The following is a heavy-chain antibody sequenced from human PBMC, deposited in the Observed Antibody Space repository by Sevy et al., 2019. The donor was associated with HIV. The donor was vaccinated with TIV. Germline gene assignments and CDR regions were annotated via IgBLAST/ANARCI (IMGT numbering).Heavy chain of an antibody. CDR1: GFTFSSYW. D-gene: IGHD4-17*01. CDR2: INGDGGSA. Sequence: GGSLRLSCAASGFTFSSYWMHWVRQAPGKGLLWVSLINGDGGSANYANSVKGRFSISRDNAKNTLYLQMNSLRAEDTAMYYCARAYAHYGDSIGFYYGMDVWGQGITVTVSS. CDR3: ARAYAHYGDSIGFYYGMDV. J-gene: IGHJ6*02. V-gene: IGHV3-74*01.